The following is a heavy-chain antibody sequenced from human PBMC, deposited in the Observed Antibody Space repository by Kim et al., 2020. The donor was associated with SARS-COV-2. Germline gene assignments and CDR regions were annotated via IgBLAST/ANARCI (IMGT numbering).Heavy chain of an antibody. D-gene: IGHD3-3*02. V-gene: IGHV1-2*06. CDR3: SRHYDY. J-gene: IGHJ4*02. CDR2: IHPNSGGT. Sequence: ASVKVSCKASGYTFTGYYLHWVRQAPGQGLEWMGRIHPNSGGTSYAQKFQGRVTMTRDTSISTAYMELSRLKFDDTAVYYCSRHYDYWGQGTLVTGSS. CDR1: GYTFTGYY.